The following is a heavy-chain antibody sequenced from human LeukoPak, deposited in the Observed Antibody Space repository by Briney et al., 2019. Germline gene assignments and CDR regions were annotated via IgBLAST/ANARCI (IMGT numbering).Heavy chain of an antibody. CDR3: ARVSRWSDWAFEG. V-gene: IGHV4-59*01. CDR2: IHNSGRP. J-gene: IGHJ4*02. CDR1: GGSISSYY. Sequence: SETLSLTCTVSGGSISSYYWSWIRQPPGKGLEWIGYIHNSGRPDYNPSLKSRVTISVDTSKNQFSLNLISATAADTAVYYCARVSRWSDWAFEGWGQGTLVTVSS. D-gene: IGHD3-16*01.